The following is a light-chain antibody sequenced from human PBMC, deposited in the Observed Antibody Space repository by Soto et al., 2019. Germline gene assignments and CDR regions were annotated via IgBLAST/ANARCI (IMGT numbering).Light chain of an antibody. Sequence: DIQMTQSPSTLSASVGDRVTITCRASQSIRSWLAWYQQKPGKAPQLLIYDASNLESGVPSRFSGSGSGTEFTLNIRSLQPDDFATYYCQQYYSFSKTFGLGTKVEVK. V-gene: IGKV1-5*01. CDR2: DAS. CDR1: QSIRSW. CDR3: QQYYSFSKT. J-gene: IGKJ1*01.